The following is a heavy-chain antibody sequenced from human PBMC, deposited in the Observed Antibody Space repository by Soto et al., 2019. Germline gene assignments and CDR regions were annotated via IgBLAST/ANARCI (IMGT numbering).Heavy chain of an antibody. J-gene: IGHJ4*02. CDR2: IYYSGST. D-gene: IGHD3-3*01. CDR3: ARARYDFWSGYYTK. Sequence: QLQLQESGPGLVKPSETLSLTCTVSGGSISSSSYYWGWIRQPPGKGLEWIGSIYYSGSTYYNPSLKSRVTISEDTSKNQFVLKLSSVTAADTAVYYCARARYDFWSGYYTKWGQGTLVTVSS. CDR1: GGSISSSSYY. V-gene: IGHV4-39*01.